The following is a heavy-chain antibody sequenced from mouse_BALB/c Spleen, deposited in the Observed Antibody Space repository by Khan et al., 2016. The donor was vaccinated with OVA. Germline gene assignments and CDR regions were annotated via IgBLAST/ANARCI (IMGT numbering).Heavy chain of an antibody. CDR3: TRVGYGMFGY. V-gene: IGHV1-4*01. J-gene: IGHJ3*02. D-gene: IGHD1-1*01. Sequence: QVQLKQSGAELARPGASVKMSCKASGYIFTSYMMHWVKQRPGQGLEWIGDINPRSGYNTYNQKFKEKATLTADKSSSTAYMQLSSLTSEDSAVSYCTRVGYGMFGYWGQGTLVTVSA. CDR1: GYIFTSYM. CDR2: INPRSGYN.